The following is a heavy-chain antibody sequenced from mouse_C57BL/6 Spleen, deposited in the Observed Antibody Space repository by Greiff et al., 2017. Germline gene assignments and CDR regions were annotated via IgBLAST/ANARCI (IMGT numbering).Heavy chain of an antibody. CDR2: IYPRSGNT. CDR1: GYTFTSYG. CDR3: ANIYYYGSSYFFDY. J-gene: IGHJ2*01. Sequence: QVQLQQSGAELARPGASVKLSCKASGYTFTSYGISWVKQRTGQGLEWIGEIYPRSGNTYYNEKFKGKATLTADKSSSTAYMELRSLTSEDSAVYFCANIYYYGSSYFFDYWGQGTTLTVSS. D-gene: IGHD1-1*01. V-gene: IGHV1-81*01.